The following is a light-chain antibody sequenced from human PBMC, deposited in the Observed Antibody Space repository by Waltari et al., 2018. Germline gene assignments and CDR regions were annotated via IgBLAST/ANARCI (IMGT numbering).Light chain of an antibody. CDR2: DAS. CDR1: RDISRW. J-gene: IGKJ4*01. Sequence: DIQMTQSPSSVSASVGARVTSTCRASRDISRWLAWYQQKPGKAPKFLIYDASTLQSGVPSRFSGSGSGREFTLTITSLQPEDFSTYYCQQGNDFPLTFGGGTKVEMK. CDR3: QQGNDFPLT. V-gene: IGKV1-12*01.